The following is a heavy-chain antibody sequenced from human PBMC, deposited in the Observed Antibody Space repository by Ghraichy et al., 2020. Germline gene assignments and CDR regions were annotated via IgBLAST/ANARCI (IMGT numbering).Heavy chain of an antibody. D-gene: IGHD6-13*01. CDR3: AKTSSLAAAVPGDFDY. CDR1: GFTFSNYA. J-gene: IGHJ4*02. V-gene: IGHV3-23*01. Sequence: GGSLRLSCAASGFTFSNYAMSWVRQAPGKGLEWVSAISGSVGSTYYADSVKGRFTISRDNSKNTLYLQMNSLRAEDTAVYYCAKTSSLAAAVPGDFDYWGQGTLVTVSS. CDR2: ISGSVGST.